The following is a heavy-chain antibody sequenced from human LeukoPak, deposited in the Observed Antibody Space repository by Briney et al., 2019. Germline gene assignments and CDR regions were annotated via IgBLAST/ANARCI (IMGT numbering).Heavy chain of an antibody. CDR1: GFTFSDHF. D-gene: IGHD1-26*01. V-gene: IGHV3-11*04. CDR3: ATAPAYSGHLYYFEY. Sequence: GGSLRLSCVGSGFTFSDHFMSWIRQVPGKEPEWLSYINSKGDNILYRDSVKGRFTISRDNAENSLYLQMNSLKAEDTAVYYCATAPAYSGHLYYFEYWGQGTLVTVSS. CDR2: INSKGDNI. J-gene: IGHJ4*02.